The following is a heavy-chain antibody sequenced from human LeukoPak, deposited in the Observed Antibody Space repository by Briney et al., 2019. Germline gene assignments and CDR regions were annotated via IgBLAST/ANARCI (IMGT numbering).Heavy chain of an antibody. CDR3: GRETSGGFDY. CDR2: ISSSSSPI. J-gene: IGHJ4*02. D-gene: IGHD2-15*01. V-gene: IGHV3-48*01. CDR1: GFTFSTYG. Sequence: GGSLRLSCAASGFTFSTYGMNWVRQAPGKGLEWVSYISSSSSPIYYADSVKGRFTISRDNAKNSLYLQMNSLRAEDTAVYYCGRETSGGFDYWGQGTLVTVSS.